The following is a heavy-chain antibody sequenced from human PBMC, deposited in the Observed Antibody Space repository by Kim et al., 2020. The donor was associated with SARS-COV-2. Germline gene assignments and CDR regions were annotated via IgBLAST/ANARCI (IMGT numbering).Heavy chain of an antibody. J-gene: IGHJ3*02. CDR3: ARIFWTYYYGSGRYDAFDI. D-gene: IGHD3-10*01. CDR2: IYYSGST. V-gene: IGHV4-39*07. Sequence: SETLSLTCTVSGGSISSSSYYWGWIRQPPGKGLEWIGSIYYSGSTYYNPSLKSRVTISVDTSKNQFSLKLSSVTAADTAVYYCARIFWTYYYGSGRYDAFDIWGQGTMVTVSS. CDR1: GGSISSSSYY.